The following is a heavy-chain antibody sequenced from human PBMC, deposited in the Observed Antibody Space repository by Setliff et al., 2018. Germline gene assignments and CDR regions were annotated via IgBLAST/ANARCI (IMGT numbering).Heavy chain of an antibody. CDR1: GGSINNYF. CDR2: LYTSGIS. V-gene: IGHV4-4*07. D-gene: IGHD3-16*01. Sequence: WETLSLTCTVSGGSINNYFWTWIRQPAGKGLEWIGRLYTSGISNYNPSLKSRVTMSVDTSKNQFSLNLTSVTAADTAVYYCARENADYARSFDPWGQGTLVTVLL. CDR3: ARENADYARSFDP. J-gene: IGHJ5*02.